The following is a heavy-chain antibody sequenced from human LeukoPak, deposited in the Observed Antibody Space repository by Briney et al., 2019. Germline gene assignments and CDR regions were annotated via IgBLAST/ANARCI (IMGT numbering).Heavy chain of an antibody. V-gene: IGHV4-4*07. CDR2: IYTRGST. CDR3: ARGRYCSADICSGGDAFDI. D-gene: IGHD2-15*01. Sequence: SETLSLTCTVSGGSINNYYWSWIRQPAGKGLERIGRIYTRGSTNYNTSLKRRVTMSVDTSKNQFSLKLSSVTAADTAVYYCARGRYCSADICSGGDAFDIWVQGTMVSVSS. J-gene: IGHJ3*02. CDR1: GGSINNYY.